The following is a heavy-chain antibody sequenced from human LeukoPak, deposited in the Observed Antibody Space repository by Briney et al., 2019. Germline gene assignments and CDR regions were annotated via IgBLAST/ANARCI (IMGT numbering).Heavy chain of an antibody. CDR1: GGTFSSYA. V-gene: IGHV1-2*06. J-gene: IGHJ4*02. CDR3: ALKFGELFR. D-gene: IGHD3-10*01. Sequence: ASVKVSCKASGGTFSSYAISWVRQAPGQGLEWMGRINPNSGGTNYAQKFQGRVTMTRDTSISTAYMELSRLRSDDTAVYYCALKFGELFRWGQGTLVTVSS. CDR2: INPNSGGT.